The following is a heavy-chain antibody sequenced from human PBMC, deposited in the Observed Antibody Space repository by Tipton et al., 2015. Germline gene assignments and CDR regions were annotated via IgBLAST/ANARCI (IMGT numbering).Heavy chain of an antibody. V-gene: IGHV3-33*01. D-gene: IGHD3-22*01. J-gene: IGHJ2*01. Sequence: RSLRLSCAASGFTFSTYGMHWVRQAPGKGLEWVAVLWYDGSNKYYADSVRGRFTISRDNSKDTLYLQMNSLRAEDTAVYYCVCDYYDSSGNYFFDLWGRGTLVTVSS. CDR2: LWYDGSNK. CDR3: VCDYYDSSGNYFFDL. CDR1: GFTFSTYG.